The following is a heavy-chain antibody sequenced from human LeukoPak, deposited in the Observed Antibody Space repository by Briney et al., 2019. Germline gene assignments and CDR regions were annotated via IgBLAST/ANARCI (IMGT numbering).Heavy chain of an antibody. CDR3: ARTDSYYDTSGYWHYYFDY. D-gene: IGHD3-22*01. CDR1: GFTFSSYA. CDR2: ISYDGSNK. V-gene: IGHV3-30-3*01. J-gene: IGHJ4*02. Sequence: GGSLRLSCAASGFTFSSYAMHWVRQAPGKGLEWVAVISYDGSNKYYADSVKGRFTISRDNSKNTLYLQMNSLRAEDTAVYYCARTDSYYDTSGYWHYYFDYWGQGTLVTVSS.